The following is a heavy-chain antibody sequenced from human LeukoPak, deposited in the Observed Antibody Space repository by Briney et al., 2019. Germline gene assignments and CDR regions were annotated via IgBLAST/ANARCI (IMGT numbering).Heavy chain of an antibody. D-gene: IGHD6-19*01. CDR3: ATITGYSSGWYDY. CDR1: GYTFTNYN. CDR2: VNPSAGST. J-gene: IGHJ4*02. Sequence: ASVKVSCKASGYTFTNYNMHWVRQAPGQGLEWVGTVNPSAGSTNFAQKLQGRVTLSRDTSTNTVNMELSSLRSEDTAVYYCATITGYSSGWYDYWGQGTLVTVSS. V-gene: IGHV1-46*01.